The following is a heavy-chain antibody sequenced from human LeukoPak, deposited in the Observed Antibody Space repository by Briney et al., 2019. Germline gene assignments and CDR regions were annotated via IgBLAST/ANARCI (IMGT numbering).Heavy chain of an antibody. V-gene: IGHV3-30*18. CDR2: ISYDGSNK. J-gene: IGHJ4*02. CDR3: AKEGEQWLQTFFDY. D-gene: IGHD6-19*01. CDR1: GFTFSSYG. Sequence: GGSLRLSCAASGFTFSSYGMHWVRQAPGKGLEWVAVISYDGSNKYYADSVKGRFTISRDNSKNTLYLQMNSLRAEDTAVYYCAKEGEQWLQTFFDYWGQGTLVTVSS.